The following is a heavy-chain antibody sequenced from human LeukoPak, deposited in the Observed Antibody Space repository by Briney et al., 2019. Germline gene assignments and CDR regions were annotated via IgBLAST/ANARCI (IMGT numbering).Heavy chain of an antibody. J-gene: IGHJ6*02. V-gene: IGHV1-24*01. D-gene: IGHD3-10*01. CDR1: GYTLTELS. CDR2: FDPEDGET. Sequence: ASVKVSCKVSGYTLTELSMHWVRQAPGKGPEWMGGFDPEDGETRYAQKVQGRVTMTEDTSTDTAHMELSSLSSEDTAVYYCATDQRGAGLGFRYGSGSYNGMDVWGQGTTVTVSS. CDR3: ATDQRGAGLGFRYGSGSYNGMDV.